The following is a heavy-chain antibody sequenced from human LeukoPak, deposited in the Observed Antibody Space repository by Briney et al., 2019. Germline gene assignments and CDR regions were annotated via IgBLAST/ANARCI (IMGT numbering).Heavy chain of an antibody. CDR3: AKGYYFDILSGYSSLDS. J-gene: IGHJ4*02. V-gene: IGHV3-21*01. CDR2: ISSSSSYI. CDR1: GFTFSNYS. Sequence: PGGSLRLSCVASGFTFSNYSMNWVRQAPGKGLEWVSSISSSSSYIYYADSVKGRFTISRDNAKNSLYLQMNSLRAEDTAAYYCAKGYYFDILSGYSSLDSWGQGTLVTVSS. D-gene: IGHD3-9*01.